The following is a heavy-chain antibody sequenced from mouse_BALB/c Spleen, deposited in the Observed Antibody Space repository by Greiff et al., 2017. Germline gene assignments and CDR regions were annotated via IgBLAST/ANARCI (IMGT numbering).Heavy chain of an antibody. Sequence: VQLQQSGAELVRPGSSVKISCKASGYAFSSYWMNWVKQRPGQGLEWIGQIYPGDGDTNYNGKFKGKATLTADKSSSTAYMQLSSLTSEDSAVYFCAREWDTNFDYWGQGTTLTVSS. CDR3: AREWDTNFDY. J-gene: IGHJ2*01. CDR1: GYAFSSYW. V-gene: IGHV1-80*01. CDR2: IYPGDGDT. D-gene: IGHD3-3*01.